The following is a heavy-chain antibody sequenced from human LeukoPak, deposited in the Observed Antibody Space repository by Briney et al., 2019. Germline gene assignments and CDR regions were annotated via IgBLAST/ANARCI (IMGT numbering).Heavy chain of an antibody. D-gene: IGHD2-15*01. Sequence: SQTLSLTCAISGDSVSSNSAAWNWIRQSPSRGLEWLGRTYYRSKWYNDYAVSVKSRITINPDTSKNQFSLQLSSVTPEDTAVYYCARVVGYCSGGSCYDNWFDPWGQGTLVTVSS. CDR3: ARVVGYCSGGSCYDNWFDP. V-gene: IGHV6-1*01. CDR2: TYYRSKWYN. CDR1: GDSVSSNSAA. J-gene: IGHJ5*02.